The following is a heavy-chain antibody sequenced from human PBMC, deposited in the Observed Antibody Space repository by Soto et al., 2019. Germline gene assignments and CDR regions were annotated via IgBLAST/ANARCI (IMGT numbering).Heavy chain of an antibody. CDR1: GYTFTSYG. Sequence: QVHLVQSGAEVKKPGASVKVSCKGSGYTFTSYGITWVRQAPGQGLEWMGWISAHNGNTDYAQKLTGTVTVTRDTSTSTAYMELSSLRSADTAVYYCARGRYGDYWGQGALVTVSS. V-gene: IGHV1-18*01. D-gene: IGHD1-1*01. CDR2: ISAHNGNT. J-gene: IGHJ4*02. CDR3: ARGRYGDY.